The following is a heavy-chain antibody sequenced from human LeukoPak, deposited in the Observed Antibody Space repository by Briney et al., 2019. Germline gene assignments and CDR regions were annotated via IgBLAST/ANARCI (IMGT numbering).Heavy chain of an antibody. CDR3: ARLIRDGYNPGDAFDI. CDR1: GGSISSYY. J-gene: IGHJ3*02. Sequence: ETLSLTCTVSGGSISSYYWSWIRQPPGKGLEWIGNIYYSGSTYYNPSLKSRVTISVDTSKKQFSLKLSSVTAADTAVYYCARLIRDGYNPGDAFDIWGQGTMVTVSS. CDR2: IYYSGST. D-gene: IGHD5-24*01. V-gene: IGHV4-59*04.